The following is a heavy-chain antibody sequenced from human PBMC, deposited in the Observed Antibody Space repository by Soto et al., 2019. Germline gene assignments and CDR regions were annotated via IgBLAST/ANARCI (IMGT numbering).Heavy chain of an antibody. CDR2: IYHSGST. CDR3: AIYGKNYYEGMDV. Sequence: PPESLCLTCGVSGYSINDVYFWGWLRQPPGRGLEGIGNIYHSGSTYYNQSLRSRVTILIDTSKNQFSLELNSVTAADTALYYCAIYGKNYYEGMDVWGQGTTVT. V-gene: IGHV4-38-2*01. J-gene: IGHJ6*02. CDR1: GYSINDVYF. D-gene: IGHD4-17*01.